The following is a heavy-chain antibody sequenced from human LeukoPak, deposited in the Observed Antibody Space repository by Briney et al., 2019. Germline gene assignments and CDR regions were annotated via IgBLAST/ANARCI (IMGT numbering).Heavy chain of an antibody. J-gene: IGHJ4*02. V-gene: IGHV4-59*12. D-gene: IGHD6-13*01. Sequence: PSETLSLTCTVSDDSITIYYWTWIRQPPGKGLEWIGYIDHTGITNYNPSLNSRVTISRDTSKNQFSLKLSSVTAADTAVYYCARVYSSRFDYWGQGTLVTVSS. CDR1: DDSITIYY. CDR3: ARVYSSRFDY. CDR2: IDHTGIT.